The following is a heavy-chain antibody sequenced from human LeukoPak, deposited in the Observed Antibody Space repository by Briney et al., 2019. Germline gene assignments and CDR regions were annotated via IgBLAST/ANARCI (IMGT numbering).Heavy chain of an antibody. Sequence: ASVKVSCKASGYTFTGYYMHWVRQAPGQGLEWIGWINPNSGGTNYAQKFQGRVTMTRDTSISTAYMELSRLRSDDTAVYYCARALDYSNYDYYYYYGMDVWGQGTTVTVSS. CDR2: INPNSGGT. V-gene: IGHV1-2*02. CDR1: GYTFTGYY. J-gene: IGHJ6*02. D-gene: IGHD4-11*01. CDR3: ARALDYSNYDYYYYYGMDV.